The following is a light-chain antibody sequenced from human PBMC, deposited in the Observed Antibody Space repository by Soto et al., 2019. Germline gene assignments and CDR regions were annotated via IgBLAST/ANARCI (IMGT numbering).Light chain of an antibody. CDR3: HQYHLWPYT. J-gene: IGKJ1*01. Sequence: DRVMTQSPATLSVSPGERATLSCRASLSISTHLAWYVKKPGQAPRLLIYGASTRASGIPARFSGSGSGAEFTLTISSLQSEDFAVYYCHQYHLWPYTFSHGTKVEI. V-gene: IGKV3D-15*01. CDR1: LSISTH. CDR2: GAS.